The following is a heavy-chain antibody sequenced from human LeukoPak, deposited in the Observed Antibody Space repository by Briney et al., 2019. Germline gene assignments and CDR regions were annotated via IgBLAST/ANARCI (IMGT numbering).Heavy chain of an antibody. CDR1: GYSISSGYY. D-gene: IGHD1-26*01. J-gene: IGHJ4*02. Sequence: SETLSLTCAVSGYSISSGYYWGWIRQPPGKGLEWIGSIYHSGSTYYNPSLKSRVTISVDTSKNQFSLKLSSVTAADTAVYYCASSSVTLGIVGATSFDYWGQGTLVTVSS. V-gene: IGHV4-38-2*01. CDR2: IYHSGST. CDR3: ASSSVTLGIVGATSFDY.